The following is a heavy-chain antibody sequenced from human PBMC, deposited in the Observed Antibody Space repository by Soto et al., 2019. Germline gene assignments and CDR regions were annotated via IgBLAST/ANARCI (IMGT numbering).Heavy chain of an antibody. Sequence: EAQLLESGGDLVQPGGSLRLTCAASGFTFSIYAVAWIRQTPGKGLEWVSVIGAGSDGIQYVDSVKGRFSISRDNSKNTLYLHMNSLRAEDTAIYYCAKYSTSGPSRFFDLWGQATLVTVSS. CDR1: GFTFSIYA. CDR3: AKYSTSGPSRFFDL. CDR2: IGAGSDGI. V-gene: IGHV3-23*01. J-gene: IGHJ4*02. D-gene: IGHD5-12*01.